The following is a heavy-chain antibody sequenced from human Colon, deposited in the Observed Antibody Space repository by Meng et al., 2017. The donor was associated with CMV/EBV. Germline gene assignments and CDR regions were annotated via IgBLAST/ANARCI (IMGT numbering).Heavy chain of an antibody. J-gene: IGHJ4*02. D-gene: IGHD1-26*01. V-gene: IGHV4-39*07. CDR3: ARDLTNKWFYY. Sequence: HRPESGPGLVQPAEPLSLTRTASGGPISSGSHSWAWFRQPPGKRLEWIGSMYFSGIADYNPSLKSRVTISLHATQKQFSLRLTSVTAADSAVYFCARDLTNKWFYYWGQGTLVTVSS. CDR1: GGPISSGSHS. CDR2: MYFSGIA.